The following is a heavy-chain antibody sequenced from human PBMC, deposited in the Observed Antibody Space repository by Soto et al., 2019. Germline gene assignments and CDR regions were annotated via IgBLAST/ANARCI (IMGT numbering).Heavy chain of an antibody. D-gene: IGHD5-12*01. J-gene: IGHJ4*02. CDR2: INSDGSST. CDR3: AGGTRGWLQFPLDY. Sequence: PGGSLRLSCAASGFTFSSYWMHWVRQAPGKGLVWVSRINSDGSSTSYADSVKGRFTISRDNAKNTLYLQMNSLRAEDTAVYYGAGGTRGWLQFPLDYWGQGTLVTVSS. CDR1: GFTFSSYW. V-gene: IGHV3-74*01.